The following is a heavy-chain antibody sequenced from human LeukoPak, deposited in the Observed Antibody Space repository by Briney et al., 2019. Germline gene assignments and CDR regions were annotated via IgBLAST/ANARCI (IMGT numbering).Heavy chain of an antibody. J-gene: IGHJ3*02. V-gene: IGHV3-23*01. D-gene: IGHD6-19*01. CDR1: GFTFSSYA. Sequence: GGSLRLSCAASGFTFSSYAMSWVRQAPGKGLEWVSAISGSGGSTYYADSVKGRFTISRDNSKNTLYLQMNSLRAEDTAVYYCAKVGEQWLIRRGDAFDIWGQGTIVTVSS. CDR3: AKVGEQWLIRRGDAFDI. CDR2: ISGSGGST.